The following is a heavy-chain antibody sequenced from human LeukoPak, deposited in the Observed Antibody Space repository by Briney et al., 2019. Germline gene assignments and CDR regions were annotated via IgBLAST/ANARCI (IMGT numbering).Heavy chain of an antibody. D-gene: IGHD3-22*01. J-gene: IGHJ3*02. CDR1: GGSISSGGYY. Sequence: PSQTLSLTCTVSGGSISSGGYYWSWIRQHPGKGLEWIGYIYYSGSTYYNPSLKSRVTISVDTSKNQFSLKLSSVTAADTAVYYCARGAAYGGGYYYDSSGYYYADAFDIWGQGTMVTVSS. CDR3: ARGAAYGGGYYYDSSGYYYADAFDI. CDR2: IYYSGST. V-gene: IGHV4-31*03.